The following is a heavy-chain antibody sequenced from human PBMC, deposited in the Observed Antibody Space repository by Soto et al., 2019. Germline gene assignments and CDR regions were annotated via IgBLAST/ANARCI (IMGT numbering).Heavy chain of an antibody. CDR2: INPFFVTVT. CDR1: GGTFGHSA. D-gene: IGHD3-3*01. J-gene: IGHJ5*02. V-gene: IGHV1-69*12. Sequence: QLHLMQSGAEVKQPGSSVRVSCKASGGTFGHSAISWLRLAPGQRLEWIGGINPFFVTVTNTSADNFQGRVSITAPESSATVYLDFRGLTSEDPAVYLCAREGVDTTGMGWFDPWGQGTPVIVSS. CDR3: AREGVDTTGMGWFDP.